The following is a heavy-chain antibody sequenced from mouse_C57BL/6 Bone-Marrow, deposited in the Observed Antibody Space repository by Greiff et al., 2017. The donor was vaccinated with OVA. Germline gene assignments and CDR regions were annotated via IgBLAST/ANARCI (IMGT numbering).Heavy chain of an antibody. D-gene: IGHD5-1*01. Sequence: DVMLVESEGGLVQPGSSMKLSCTASGFTFSDYYMAWVRQVPEKGLEWVANINYDGSSTYYLDSLKSRFIISRDNAKNILYLQMSSLKSEDTATYYCARDLVPYWYFDVWGTGTTVTVSS. CDR2: INYDGSST. J-gene: IGHJ1*03. CDR1: GFTFSDYY. V-gene: IGHV5-16*01. CDR3: ARDLVPYWYFDV.